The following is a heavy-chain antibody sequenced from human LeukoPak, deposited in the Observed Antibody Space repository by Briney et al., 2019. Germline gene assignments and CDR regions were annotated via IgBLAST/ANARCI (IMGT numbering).Heavy chain of an antibody. J-gene: IGHJ2*01. Sequence: GGSLRLSCAASGFTFSSYSMNWVRQAPGKGLEWVSSISSSSSYIYYADSVKGRFTISRDNAKNSLYLQMNSLRSEDTAVYYCARVKSGDSSGYYYGSYWYFDLWGRGTLVTVSS. CDR3: ARVKSGDSSGYYYGSYWYFDL. CDR1: GFTFSSYS. V-gene: IGHV3-21*04. CDR2: ISSSSSYI. D-gene: IGHD3-22*01.